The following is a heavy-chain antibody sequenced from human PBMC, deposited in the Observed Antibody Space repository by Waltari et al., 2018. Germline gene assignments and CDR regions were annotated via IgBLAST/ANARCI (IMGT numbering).Heavy chain of an antibody. J-gene: IGHJ6*02. D-gene: IGHD4-4*01. CDR1: GFTFDDYA. CDR3: AKDGTTLKNYYGLDV. CDR2: ISRNSDRI. Sequence: EVQLVESGGGLVQPGRSLRLSCAASGFTFDDYAMHWVRQAPGKGLEWVSGISRNSDRIGYADSVKGRFTSSRDNAKNSLYLQMNSLRAEDTALYFCAKDGTTLKNYYGLDVWGQGTTVTVSS. V-gene: IGHV3-9*01.